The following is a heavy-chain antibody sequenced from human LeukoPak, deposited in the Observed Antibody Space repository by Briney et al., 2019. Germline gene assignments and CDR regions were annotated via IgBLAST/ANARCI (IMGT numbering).Heavy chain of an antibody. CDR2: ISTSGSTI. V-gene: IGHV3-11*01. Sequence: GGSLRLSCAASGFTFSDYYMRWIRQAPGKGLEWVSYISTSGSTIYYADSVKGRFTISRDNAKNSPYLQMSSLRAEDTAVYYCARENGHDAFDIWGQGTMVTVSS. J-gene: IGHJ3*02. CDR3: ARENGHDAFDI. CDR1: GFTFSDYY.